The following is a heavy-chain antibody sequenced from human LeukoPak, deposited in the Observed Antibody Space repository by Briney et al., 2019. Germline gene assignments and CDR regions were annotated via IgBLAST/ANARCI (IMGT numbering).Heavy chain of an antibody. Sequence: SVKVSCKASGGTFSSYAISWVRQAPGQGLEWMGGIIPILGTANYAQKFQGRVTITADESTSTAYMELSSLRSEDTAVYYCARDYSGSYSFDYWGQGTLVTVSS. CDR3: ARDYSGSYSFDY. CDR2: IIPILGTA. D-gene: IGHD1-26*01. V-gene: IGHV1-69*01. J-gene: IGHJ4*02. CDR1: GGTFSSYA.